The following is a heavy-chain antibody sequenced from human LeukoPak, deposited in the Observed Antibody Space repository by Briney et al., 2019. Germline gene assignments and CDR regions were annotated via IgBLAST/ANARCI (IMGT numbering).Heavy chain of an antibody. V-gene: IGHV4-59*01. J-gene: IGHJ4*02. CDR1: GGSFSGYY. D-gene: IGHD6-19*01. CDR3: ARRIAVAGHFDY. CDR2: IYYSGST. Sequence: PSETLSLTCAVYGGSFSGYYWSWIRQPPGKGLEWIGYIYYSGSTNYNPSLKSRVTISVDTSKNQFSLKLSSVTAADTAVYYCARRIAVAGHFDYWGQGTLVTVSS.